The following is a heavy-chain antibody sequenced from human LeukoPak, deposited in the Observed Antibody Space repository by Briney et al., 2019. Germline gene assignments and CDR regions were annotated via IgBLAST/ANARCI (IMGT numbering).Heavy chain of an antibody. J-gene: IGHJ3*02. Sequence: GGSLRLSCAASGFTFSTSSMNWVRQAPGKGLEWVSCMSSDGSYIYYADSVKGRFTISRDNAKNSLYLQMNSLRAEDTAVYYCARETDSGSYYEGFDIWGQGTMVTVPS. CDR3: ARETDSGSYYEGFDI. CDR1: GFTFSTSS. V-gene: IGHV3-21*01. CDR2: MSSDGSYI. D-gene: IGHD1-26*01.